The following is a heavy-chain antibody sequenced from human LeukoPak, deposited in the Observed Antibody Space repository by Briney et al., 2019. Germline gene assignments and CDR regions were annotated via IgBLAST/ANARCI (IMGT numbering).Heavy chain of an antibody. CDR1: GGSIRSLDYY. J-gene: IGHJ3*02. D-gene: IGHD6-6*01. CDR2: IYTSGGT. V-gene: IGHV4-61*02. CDR3: AGRGSSSGTFDI. Sequence: PSETLSLTCTVSGGSIRSLDYYWTWLRQSAGKRLEWIGRIYTSGGTNYNPSLKSRVTMSVDTSKNQFSLNLASLTAADTALYYCAGRGSSSGTFDIWGPGTVVAVSS.